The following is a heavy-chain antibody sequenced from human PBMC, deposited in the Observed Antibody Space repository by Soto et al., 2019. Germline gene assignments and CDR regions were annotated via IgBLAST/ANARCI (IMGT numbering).Heavy chain of an antibody. V-gene: IGHV3-33*01. D-gene: IGHD3-22*01. J-gene: IGHJ4*02. CDR1: GFTFSSYG. CDR3: ARGGRRSYYDSSGYPPQDY. CDR2: IWYDGSNK. Sequence: TGGSLRLSCAASGFTFSSYGMHWVRQAPGKGLEWVAVIWYDGSNKYYADSVKGRFTISRDNSKNTLYLQMNSLRAEDTAVYYCARGGRRSYYDSSGYPPQDYWGQGTLVTVSS.